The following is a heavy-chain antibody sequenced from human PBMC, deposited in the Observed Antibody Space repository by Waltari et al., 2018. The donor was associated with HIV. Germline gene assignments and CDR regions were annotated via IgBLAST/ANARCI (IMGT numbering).Heavy chain of an antibody. CDR3: ARGRCGGGGWQAAFDV. D-gene: IGHD2-21*01. Sequence: QVQLVQSGAEVKKPGAPVKLSCKTSGAASTSSYIHWVRQAPGQGLAWRGIANPTEGRQTCYQNLLGRSSRTRDTPRSIVYMEVHSAQPDDTSTDYCARGRCGGGGWQAAFDVWGQGTKVTVS. CDR2: ANPTEGRQ. J-gene: IGHJ3*01. CDR1: GAASTSSY. V-gene: IGHV1-46*01.